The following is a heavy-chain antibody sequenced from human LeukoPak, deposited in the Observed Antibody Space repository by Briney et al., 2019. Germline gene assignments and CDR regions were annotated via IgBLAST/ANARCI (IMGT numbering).Heavy chain of an antibody. D-gene: IGHD4-11*01. Sequence: SVKVSCTTSGGTFSSYSISWVRPAPGQGLEWMGGIIPIFGTTNYAQKFQGRVTITTDESTSTAYMELSSLRSEDTAVYYCARDQTIATTTLGDAFDIWGQGTMVTVSS. V-gene: IGHV1-69*05. CDR1: GGTFSSYS. CDR3: ARDQTIATTTLGDAFDI. CDR2: IIPIFGTT. J-gene: IGHJ3*02.